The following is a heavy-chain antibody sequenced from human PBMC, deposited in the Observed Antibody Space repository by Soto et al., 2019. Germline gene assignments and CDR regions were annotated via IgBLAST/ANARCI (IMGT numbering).Heavy chain of an antibody. Sequence: GASVKVSCKASGYTFTSYYMHWVRQAPGQGLEWMGIINPSGGSTSYAQKFQGRVTMTRDTSTSTVYMELSSLRSEDTAVYYCSLGTSCYLYYYYGMDGWGQGTTVTFSS. CDR2: INPSGGST. J-gene: IGHJ6*02. D-gene: IGHD2-2*01. V-gene: IGHV1-46*01. CDR1: GYTFTSYY. CDR3: SLGTSCYLYYYYGMDG.